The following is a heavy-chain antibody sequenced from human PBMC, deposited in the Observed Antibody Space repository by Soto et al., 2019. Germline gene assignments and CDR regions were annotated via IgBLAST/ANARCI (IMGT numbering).Heavy chain of an antibody. CDR2: MTPNSGNT. Sequence: QVQLVQSGAEVKKPGASVKVSCKASGYTFTSYDINWVRQATGQGLEWMGWMTPNSGNTGYAQKFQGRVTMTRNTSISTAYMELSSLRSEDTAVYYCARVGFRCSSTSCYDQGWFDPWGQGTLVTVSS. CDR3: ARVGFRCSSTSCYDQGWFDP. J-gene: IGHJ5*02. CDR1: GYTFTSYD. D-gene: IGHD2-2*01. V-gene: IGHV1-8*01.